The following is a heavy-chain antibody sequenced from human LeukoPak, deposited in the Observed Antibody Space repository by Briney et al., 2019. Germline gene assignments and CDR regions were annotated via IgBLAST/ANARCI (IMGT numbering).Heavy chain of an antibody. CDR3: ARIVLMVYAHHDAFDI. D-gene: IGHD2-8*01. J-gene: IGHJ3*02. Sequence: PGGSLRLSCAASGFTFSSYWMSWVRQAPGKGLEWVANIKQDGSEKYYVDSVKGRFTISRDNAKNSLYLQMNSLRAEDTAVYYCARIVLMVYAHHDAFDIWGQGTMVTASS. CDR1: GFTFSSYW. V-gene: IGHV3-7*01. CDR2: IKQDGSEK.